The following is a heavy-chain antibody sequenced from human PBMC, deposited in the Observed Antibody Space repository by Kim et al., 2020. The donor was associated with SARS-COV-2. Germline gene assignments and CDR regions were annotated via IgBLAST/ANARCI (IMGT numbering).Heavy chain of an antibody. V-gene: IGHV3-33*06. J-gene: IGHJ4*02. Sequence: GGSLRLSCAASGFTFSNFGMHWVRQAPGKGLEWVAVIWYDEINRYYADSVKGRFTISRDNSGNTLFLQMNSLRAEDTAIYYCAKDQGSHLRCPDQWGQGTLVTVSS. D-gene: IGHD4-17*01. CDR1: GFTFSNFG. CDR2: IWYDEINR. CDR3: AKDQGSHLRCPDQ.